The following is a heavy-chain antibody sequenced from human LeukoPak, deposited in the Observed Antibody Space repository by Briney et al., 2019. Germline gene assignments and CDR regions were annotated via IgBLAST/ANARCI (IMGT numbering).Heavy chain of an antibody. J-gene: IGHJ4*02. V-gene: IGHV4-39*01. CDR1: GGSISSSSYY. CDR2: IYYSGST. Sequence: PSETLSLTCTVSGGSISSSSYYWGWIRQPPGKGLEWIGSIYYSGSTYYNPPLKSRVTISVDTSKNQFSLKLSSVTAADTAVYYCARHTTGTVFFDYWGQGTLVTVSS. CDR3: ARHTTGTVFFDY. D-gene: IGHD1-1*01.